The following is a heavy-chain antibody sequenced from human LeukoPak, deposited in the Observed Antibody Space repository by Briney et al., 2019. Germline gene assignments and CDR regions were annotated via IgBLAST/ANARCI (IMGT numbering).Heavy chain of an antibody. CDR1: GFTVSSNY. D-gene: IGHD6-13*01. Sequence: PGGSLRLSCAASGFTVSSNYMSWVRQAPGKGLEWVSVIYSGGSTYYADSVKGRFTISRDNAKNSLYLQMNSLRAEDTALYYCARVATYSSSHYFDYWGQGTLVTVSS. CDR2: IYSGGST. CDR3: ARVATYSSSHYFDY. J-gene: IGHJ4*02. V-gene: IGHV3-53*01.